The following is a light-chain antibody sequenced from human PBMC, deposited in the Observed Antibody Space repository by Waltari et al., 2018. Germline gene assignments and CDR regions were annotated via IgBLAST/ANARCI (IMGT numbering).Light chain of an antibody. V-gene: IGKV4-1*01. CDR2: WAS. CDR3: QQHYTTPWT. CDR1: QTVLYRANNKNY. J-gene: IGKJ1*01. Sequence: DIVMTQSPDSLAVSLGERATINGKASQTVLYRANNKNYLTWYQHKPGQPPKLLISWASIRESGVPDRVTGSGSGTDFTLTISSLQAEDVAVYYCQQHYTTPWTFGQGTKVEIK.